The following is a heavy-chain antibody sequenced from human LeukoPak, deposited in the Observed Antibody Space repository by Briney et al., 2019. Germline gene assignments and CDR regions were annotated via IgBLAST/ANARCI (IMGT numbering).Heavy chain of an antibody. J-gene: IGHJ4*02. CDR2: ISGSGGST. Sequence: PGGSLRLSCAASGFTFSNYAMSWVRQAPGKGLEWVSVISGSGGSTYYADSVKGRFTISRDNSKNTLYLQMNSLRAEDTAVYYCAKDVYYYDSSGYYYDGYWGQGTLVTVSS. CDR3: AKDVYYYDSSGYYYDGY. CDR1: GFTFSNYA. D-gene: IGHD3-22*01. V-gene: IGHV3-23*01.